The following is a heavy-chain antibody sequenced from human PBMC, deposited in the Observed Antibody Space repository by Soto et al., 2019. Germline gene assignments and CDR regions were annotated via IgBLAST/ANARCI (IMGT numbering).Heavy chain of an antibody. D-gene: IGHD3-10*01. J-gene: IGHJ6*02. V-gene: IGHV3-23*01. Sequence: VQLLESGGGLVQPGGSLRLSCVASGFTFNDYDMNWVRQAPGKGLEWVSGISGSGDATYYAGSLKGRFTISRDISKNTLYLQINSLRAEDTAVYYCAKVRGHYYYGLDVWVQGTTVTVSS. CDR2: ISGSGDAT. CDR3: AKVRGHYYYGLDV. CDR1: GFTFNDYD.